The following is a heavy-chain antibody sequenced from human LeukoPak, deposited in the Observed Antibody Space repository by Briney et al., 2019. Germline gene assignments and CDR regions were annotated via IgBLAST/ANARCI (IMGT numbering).Heavy chain of an antibody. CDR3: ARDNGSDNFDY. J-gene: IGHJ4*02. CDR2: IYSGGST. CDR1: GFTVSSNY. D-gene: IGHD3-10*01. Sequence: PGGSLRLSCAASGFTVSSNYMSWVCQAPGKGLEWVSVIYSGGSTYYADSVKGRFTISRDNSKNTLYLQLNSLRAEDTAVYYCARDNGSDNFDYWGQGTLVTVSS. V-gene: IGHV3-66*01.